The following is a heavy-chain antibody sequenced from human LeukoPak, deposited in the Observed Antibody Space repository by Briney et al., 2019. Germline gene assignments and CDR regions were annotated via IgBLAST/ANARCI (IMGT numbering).Heavy chain of an antibody. CDR3: AREVEALDF. CDR2: ISYDGSNK. J-gene: IGHJ4*02. Sequence: PGKSLRLSCAASGFTFSSYAMHWVRQAPGKGLEWVAVISYDGSNKYYADSVKGRFTISRDNSKNTLYLQMNSLRAEDTAVYYCAREVEALDFWGQGTLVTVSS. D-gene: IGHD2-15*01. CDR1: GFTFSSYA. V-gene: IGHV3-30-3*01.